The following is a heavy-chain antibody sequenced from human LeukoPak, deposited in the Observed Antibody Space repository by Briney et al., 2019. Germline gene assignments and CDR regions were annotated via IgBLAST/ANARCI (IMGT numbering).Heavy chain of an antibody. CDR3: ARDERWLQLSYAFDI. V-gene: IGHV3-48*03. D-gene: IGHD5-24*01. J-gene: IGHJ3*02. CDR1: GFTFSSYE. CDR2: ISSSGSTI. Sequence: GGSLRLSCAASGFTFSSYEMNWVRQAPGKGLEWVSYISSSGSTIYYADSVKGRFTISRDNAKNSLYLQMNSLRAEDTAVYYCARDERWLQLSYAFDIWGQGTMVTVSS.